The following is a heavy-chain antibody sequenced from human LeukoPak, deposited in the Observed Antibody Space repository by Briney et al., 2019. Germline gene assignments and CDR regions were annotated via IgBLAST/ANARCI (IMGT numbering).Heavy chain of an antibody. D-gene: IGHD6-6*01. CDR3: ARVSSDEYSSSYFYFDY. J-gene: IGHJ4*02. CDR2: IYYSGST. CDR1: GGSISSYY. V-gene: IGHV4-39*07. Sequence: SETLSLTCTVSGGSISSYYWGWIRQPPGKGLEWIGSIYYSGSTYYNPSLKSRVTISVDTSKNQFSLKLSSVTAADTAVYYCARVSSDEYSSSYFYFDYWGQGTLVTVSS.